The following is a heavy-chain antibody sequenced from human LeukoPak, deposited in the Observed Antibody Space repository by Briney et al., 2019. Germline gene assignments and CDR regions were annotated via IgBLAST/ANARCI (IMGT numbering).Heavy chain of an antibody. CDR3: ARDWGGYGPTSHDY. D-gene: IGHD3-16*01. Sequence: PGGSLRLSCAASGFTFSSYWMHWVRQAPGRGLVWVSRISSDGSSTIYADSVKGRFTISRDNAKNTLYLQMNSLRAEDTAVYYRARDWGGYGPTSHDYWGQGTLVTVSS. V-gene: IGHV3-74*01. CDR2: ISSDGSST. CDR1: GFTFSSYW. J-gene: IGHJ4*02.